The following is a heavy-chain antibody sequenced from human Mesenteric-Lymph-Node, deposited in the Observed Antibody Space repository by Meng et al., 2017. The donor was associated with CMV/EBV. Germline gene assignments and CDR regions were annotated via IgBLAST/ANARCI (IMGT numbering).Heavy chain of an antibody. V-gene: IGHV1-46*01. CDR2: INTSGDST. CDR3: ARDRYSYGPHILGY. CDR1: GYTFTSYY. J-gene: IGHJ4*02. D-gene: IGHD5-18*01. Sequence: SGYTFTSYYMHWVRQAPGQGLEWMGIINTSGDSTSYAQKFQGRVTMTRDKSTSTVYMELSSLRSEDTAVYYCARDRYSYGPHILGYWGQGTLVTVSS.